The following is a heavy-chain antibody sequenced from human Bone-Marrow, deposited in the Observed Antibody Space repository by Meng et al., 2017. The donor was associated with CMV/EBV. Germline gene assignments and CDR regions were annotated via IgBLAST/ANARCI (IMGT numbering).Heavy chain of an antibody. CDR3: ARLSFVLAAVVGGAFDI. Sequence: GESLKISCAASGFTFSTYAMHWVRQAPGKGLEWVAVISYDGSNKYYADSVKGRSTISRDNSKNTLYLQMNSLRAEDTAVYYCARLSFVLAAVVGGAFDIWGQGTMVT. CDR2: ISYDGSNK. J-gene: IGHJ3*02. CDR1: GFTFSTYA. D-gene: IGHD6-13*01. V-gene: IGHV3-30-3*01.